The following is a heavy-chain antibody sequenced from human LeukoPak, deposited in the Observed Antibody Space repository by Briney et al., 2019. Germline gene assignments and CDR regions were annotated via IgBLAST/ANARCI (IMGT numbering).Heavy chain of an antibody. CDR3: ARHYRGGMDV. Sequence: SETLSLICTVSGGSISSSSYYWGWIRQPPGKGLEWIGSIYYSGSTYYNPSLKSRVTISVDTSKNQFSLKLSSVTAADTAVYYCARHYRGGMDVWGQGTTVTVSS. V-gene: IGHV4-39*01. CDR2: IYYSGST. CDR1: GGSISSSSYY. D-gene: IGHD3-16*02. J-gene: IGHJ6*02.